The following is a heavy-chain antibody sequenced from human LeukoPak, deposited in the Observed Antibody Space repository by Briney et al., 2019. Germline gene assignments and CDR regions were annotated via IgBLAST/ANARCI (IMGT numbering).Heavy chain of an antibody. J-gene: IGHJ4*02. Sequence: ASVKVSCKASGYTFTSYDINWVRQATEQGLEWMGWMNPNSGNTGYAQKFQGRVTMTRNTSISTAYMELSSLRSEDTAVYYCARVVHCSSTSCYNADYWGQGTLVTVSS. D-gene: IGHD2-2*02. CDR3: ARVVHCSSTSCYNADY. CDR1: GYTFTSYD. V-gene: IGHV1-8*01. CDR2: MNPNSGNT.